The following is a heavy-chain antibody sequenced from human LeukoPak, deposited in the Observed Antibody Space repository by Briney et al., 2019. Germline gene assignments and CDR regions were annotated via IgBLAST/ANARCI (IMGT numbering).Heavy chain of an antibody. Sequence: GGSLRLSCVASGLNFDDSAMHWVRQAPGKGLEWVSLISADGGSTFSADSVKGRFSISRDNSKNSLCLQMNSLRSEDTAMYYCAKESGKFDYWGQGTLVAVSS. CDR2: ISADGGST. V-gene: IGHV3-43*02. CDR1: GLNFDDSA. CDR3: AKESGKFDY. J-gene: IGHJ4*02.